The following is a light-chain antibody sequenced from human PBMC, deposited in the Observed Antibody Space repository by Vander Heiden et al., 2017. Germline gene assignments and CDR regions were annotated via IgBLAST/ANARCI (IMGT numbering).Light chain of an antibody. Sequence: QSVLPQPPSVSGSPGQRVTISCTGSRSHSGAGYDVHWYQQLPGTAPNLLSYGNSNRPSGVPDRFSGSKSGTSASLAITGLQAEDEADYYCQSYDSSLSGFYVFGTGTKVTVL. J-gene: IGLJ1*01. CDR2: GNS. CDR3: QSYDSSLSGFYV. V-gene: IGLV1-40*01. CDR1: RSHSGAGYD.